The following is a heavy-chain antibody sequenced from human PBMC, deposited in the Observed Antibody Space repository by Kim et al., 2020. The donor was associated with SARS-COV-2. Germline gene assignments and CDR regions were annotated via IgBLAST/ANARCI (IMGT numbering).Heavy chain of an antibody. CDR1: GYDFTNNW. V-gene: IGHV5-51*01. Sequence: GESLKISCQGSGYDFTNNWIAWVRQMPGKGLECMGIIYLVNSVTAYSPSFQGQVTISADKSVKTAYLQCDSLKASDSAMYYCATTRHGSVTWPYWGQGTLVSVSS. J-gene: IGHJ4*02. CDR3: ATTRHGSVTWPY. CDR2: IYLVNSVT. D-gene: IGHD3-10*01.